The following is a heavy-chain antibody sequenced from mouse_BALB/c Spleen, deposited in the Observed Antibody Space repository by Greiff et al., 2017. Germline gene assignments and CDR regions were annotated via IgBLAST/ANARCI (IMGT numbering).Heavy chain of an antibody. Sequence: EVKLVESGGGLVKPGGSLKLSCAASGFAFSSYDMSWVRQTPEKRLEWVAYISSGGGSTYYSDTVKGRFTISRDNAKNTLYLQMSSLKSEDTAMYYCARHGLSYYAMDYWGQGTSVTVSS. CDR1: GFAFSSYD. CDR2: ISSGGGST. V-gene: IGHV5-12-1*01. CDR3: ARHGLSYYAMDY. J-gene: IGHJ4*01.